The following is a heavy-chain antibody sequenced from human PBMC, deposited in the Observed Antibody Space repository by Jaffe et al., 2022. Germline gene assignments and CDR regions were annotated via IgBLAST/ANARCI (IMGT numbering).Heavy chain of an antibody. V-gene: IGHV3-74*01. D-gene: IGHD6-19*01. CDR1: GFTFNNFW. CDR3: AKVGVAGSRSLEY. J-gene: IGHJ4*02. Sequence: EVQLVESGGGLVQPGGSLRLSCAASGFTFNNFWMHWVRQAPGKGLVWVSNINTDGSVTIYADSVKGRFTVSRDNAKNTLYLQISSLTAEDTAVYFCAKVGVAGSRSLEYWGQGTLVTVSS. CDR2: INTDGSVT.